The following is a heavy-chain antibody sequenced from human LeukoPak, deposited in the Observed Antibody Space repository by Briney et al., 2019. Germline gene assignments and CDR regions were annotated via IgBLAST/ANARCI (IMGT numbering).Heavy chain of an antibody. CDR3: ARDRIAVAGIGDAFDI. D-gene: IGHD6-19*01. V-gene: IGHV1-3*01. J-gene: IGHJ3*02. CDR2: INAGNGNT. Sequence: ASVKVSCKASGYTFTSYAMHWVRQAPGQRLEWMGWINAGNGNTKYSQKFQGRVTITRDTSASTAYMELSSLRSEDTAVYYCARDRIAVAGIGDAFDIWGQGTMVTVPS. CDR1: GYTFTSYA.